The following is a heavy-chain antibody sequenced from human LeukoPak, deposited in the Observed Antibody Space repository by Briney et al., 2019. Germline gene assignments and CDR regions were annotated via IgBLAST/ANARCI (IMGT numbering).Heavy chain of an antibody. CDR2: IIPIFGTA. Sequence: SVKVSCKASGGTFSSYAISWLRQAPGQGLEWMGGIIPIFGTANYAQKFQGRVTITADESTSTAYMELSSLRSEDTAVYYCARAPTNWGDNWFDPWGQGTLVTVSS. CDR1: GGTFSSYA. V-gene: IGHV1-69*13. J-gene: IGHJ5*02. CDR3: ARAPTNWGDNWFDP. D-gene: IGHD7-27*01.